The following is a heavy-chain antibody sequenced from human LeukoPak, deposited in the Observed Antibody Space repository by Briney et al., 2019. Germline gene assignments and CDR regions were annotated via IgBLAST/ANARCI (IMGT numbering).Heavy chain of an antibody. V-gene: IGHV1-2*02. Sequence: ASVKVSCKASGYTFTSYGISWVRQAPGQGLEWMGWINPNSGGTNYAQKFQGRVTMTRDTSISTAYMELSRLRSDDAAVYYCASTSPLGELSPFDYWGQGTLVTVSS. J-gene: IGHJ4*02. CDR1: GYTFTSYG. D-gene: IGHD3-16*02. CDR2: INPNSGGT. CDR3: ASTSPLGELSPFDY.